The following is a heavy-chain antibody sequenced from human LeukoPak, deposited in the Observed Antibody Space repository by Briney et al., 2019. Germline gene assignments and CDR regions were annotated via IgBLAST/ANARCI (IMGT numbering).Heavy chain of an antibody. D-gene: IGHD6-6*01. CDR3: ATAEQLV. Sequence: ASVKVSCRVSGDTLTEISIHWVRKTSGKGLEWMGGLHPEDREVIYAQKFQGRVTMTEDSSTDTAYMDLRSLRSEDTAVYYCATAEQLVWGQGTLVTVSS. CDR1: GDTLTEIS. V-gene: IGHV1-24*01. J-gene: IGHJ4*02. CDR2: LHPEDREV.